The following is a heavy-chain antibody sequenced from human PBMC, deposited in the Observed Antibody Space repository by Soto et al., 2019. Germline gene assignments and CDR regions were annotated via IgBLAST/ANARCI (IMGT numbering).Heavy chain of an antibody. Sequence: SETLSLTCAVSGGSFTSNNWWTWVRQPPGQGMEWIGEMYRAGSTNYNPSLKSRVTISLDKSENQFSLKVTSLTAADTAVYYCASRDPGTSVDYWGQGTLVTVSS. CDR3: ASRDPGTSVDY. V-gene: IGHV4-4*02. CDR2: MYRAGST. CDR1: GGSFTSNNW. D-gene: IGHD1-7*01. J-gene: IGHJ4*01.